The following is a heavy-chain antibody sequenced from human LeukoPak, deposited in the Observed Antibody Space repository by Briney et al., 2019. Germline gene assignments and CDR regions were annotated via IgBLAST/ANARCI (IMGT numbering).Heavy chain of an antibody. Sequence: SETLSLTCTVSGGSVRSYYWSWIRQPPGKGLEWIGYIYSSGSTNYNPSLKSRVTISVDTSKNQFSLKLSSVTAADTAVYFCANSNYYDSSGYFDYWGQGTLVTVSS. D-gene: IGHD3-22*01. V-gene: IGHV4-59*08. CDR2: IYSSGST. CDR1: GGSVRSYY. J-gene: IGHJ4*02. CDR3: ANSNYYDSSGYFDY.